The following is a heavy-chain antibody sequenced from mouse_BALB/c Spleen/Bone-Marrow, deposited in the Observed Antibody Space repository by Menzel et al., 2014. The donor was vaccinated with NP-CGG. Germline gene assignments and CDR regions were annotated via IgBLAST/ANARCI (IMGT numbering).Heavy chain of an antibody. J-gene: IGHJ3*01. CDR3: TREGDSPFAY. Sequence: QVQLKQSGAELVKPGASVKLSCKASGYTFTSYYMYWVKQRPGQGLEWIGEINPSNGGTNFNEKFKSKATLTVDKSSSTEYMQLSSLASEAAAVYCCTREGDSPFAYWGQGTLVTVSA. V-gene: IGHV1S81*02. D-gene: IGHD2-13*01. CDR1: GYTFTSYY. CDR2: INPSNGGT.